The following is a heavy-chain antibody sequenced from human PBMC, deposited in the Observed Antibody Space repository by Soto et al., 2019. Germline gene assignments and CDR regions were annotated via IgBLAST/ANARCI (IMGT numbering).Heavy chain of an antibody. CDR1: GYTFTSYG. J-gene: IGHJ4*02. V-gene: IGHV1-18*01. CDR3: ARGRYGYY. D-gene: IGHD1-1*01. Sequence: QVHLVQSGAEVKKPGASVTVSCKASGYTFTSYGITWVRQAPGQGLEWMGWISAHNGNTDYAQKLQGRVIVTRDTSTSTAYMELRSLITDDTAVYYCARGRYGYYWGQGALVTVSS. CDR2: ISAHNGNT.